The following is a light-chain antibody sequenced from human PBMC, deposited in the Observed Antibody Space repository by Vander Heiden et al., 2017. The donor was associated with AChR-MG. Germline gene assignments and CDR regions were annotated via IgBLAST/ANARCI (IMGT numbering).Light chain of an antibody. CDR1: SSNIGAGYD. Sequence: QSVLAQPPSVSGAPGQRVTISCTGSSSNIGAGYDVHWYQHLPGTALKLLIYGNNNRPSGVPDRFSGSKSGASASLAITGLQTEDEADYYCQSYDSSLSDSGVVFGGGTKLTVL. CDR3: QSYDSSLSDSGVV. V-gene: IGLV1-40*01. CDR2: GNN. J-gene: IGLJ2*01.